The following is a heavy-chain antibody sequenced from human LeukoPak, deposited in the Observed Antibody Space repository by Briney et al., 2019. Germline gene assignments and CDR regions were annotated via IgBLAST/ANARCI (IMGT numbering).Heavy chain of an antibody. V-gene: IGHV3-23*01. CDR1: GFTFSSYG. CDR3: AKGIIAVAGTFDY. Sequence: GRSLRLSCAASGFTFSSYGMHWVRQAPGKGLEWVSAISGSGGSTYYADSVKGRFTISRDNSKNTLYLQMNSLRAEDTAVYYCAKGIIAVAGTFDYWGQGTLVTVSS. J-gene: IGHJ4*02. CDR2: ISGSGGST. D-gene: IGHD6-19*01.